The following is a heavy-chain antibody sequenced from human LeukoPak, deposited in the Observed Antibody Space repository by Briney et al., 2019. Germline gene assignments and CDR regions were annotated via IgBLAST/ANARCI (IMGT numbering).Heavy chain of an antibody. D-gene: IGHD4-11*01. J-gene: IGHJ4*02. CDR1: GGSISSSSYY. V-gene: IGHV4-39*01. Sequence: SETLSLTCTVSGGSISSSSYYWGWIRQPPGMGLEWIGSIYYSGSTYYNPSLKSRVTISVDTSKNQFSLKLSSVTAADTAVYYCARLGGLPFDYWGQGTLVTVSS. CDR2: IYYSGST. CDR3: ARLGGLPFDY.